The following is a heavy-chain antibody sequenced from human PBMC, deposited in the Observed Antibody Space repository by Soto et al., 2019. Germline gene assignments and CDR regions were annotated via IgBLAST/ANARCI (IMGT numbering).Heavy chain of an antibody. Sequence: QVQLVQSGDEVKKPGASVKVSCKASGYIFVNYGIAWVRQAPGQGLEWMGWISPYTGNTHSATKVQGRLTMTTGTYAITAYMDVPSLTSGDTAVYYGVMVDNCVTPTPPHVWGQGTTVTVSS. J-gene: IGHJ6*02. CDR3: VMVDNCVTPTPPHV. CDR2: ISPYTGNT. V-gene: IGHV1-18*01. CDR1: GYIFVNYG. D-gene: IGHD5-12*01.